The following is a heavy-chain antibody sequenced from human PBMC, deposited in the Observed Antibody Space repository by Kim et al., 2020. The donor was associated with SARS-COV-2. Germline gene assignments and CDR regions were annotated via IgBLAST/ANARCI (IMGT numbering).Heavy chain of an antibody. J-gene: IGHJ6*03. V-gene: IGHV4-59*01. CDR1: GGSISSYY. CDR2: IYYSGST. CDR3: ARDTQKYYYGSGGYLDYYYMDV. D-gene: IGHD3-10*01. Sequence: SETLSLTCTVSGGSISSYYWSWIRQPPGKGLEWIGYIYYSGSTNYNPSLKSRVTISVDTSKNQFSLKLSSVTAADTAVYYCARDTQKYYYGSGGYLDYYYMDVWSKETTVT.